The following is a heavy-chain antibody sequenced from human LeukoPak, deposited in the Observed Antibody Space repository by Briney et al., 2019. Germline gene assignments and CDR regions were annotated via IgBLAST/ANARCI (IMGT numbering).Heavy chain of an antibody. D-gene: IGHD4-11*01. CDR3: ARGHTVGGGMDV. Sequence: SETLSLTCAVSGGSISSSNWWSWVRQAPGKGLEWIGYIYYSGSTNYNPSLKSRVTISVDTSKNQFSLKLSSVTAADTAVYYCARGHTVGGGMDVWGQGTTVTVSS. V-gene: IGHV4-4*02. CDR2: IYYSGST. CDR1: GGSISSSNW. J-gene: IGHJ6*02.